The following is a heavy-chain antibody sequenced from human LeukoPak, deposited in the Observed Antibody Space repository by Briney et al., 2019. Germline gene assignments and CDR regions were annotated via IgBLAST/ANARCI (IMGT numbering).Heavy chain of an antibody. Sequence: PGGSLRLSCAASGFTFSSYAMSWVRQAPGKGLEWVSAISGSGGSTYYADSVKGRFTISRDNSKNTLYLQMNSLRAEDTAVYYCAKDPRYCSGGSCYPFRYYYYYMDVWGKGTTVTVSS. CDR2: ISGSGGST. J-gene: IGHJ6*03. CDR3: AKDPRYCSGGSCYPFRYYYYYMDV. CDR1: GFTFSSYA. V-gene: IGHV3-23*01. D-gene: IGHD2-15*01.